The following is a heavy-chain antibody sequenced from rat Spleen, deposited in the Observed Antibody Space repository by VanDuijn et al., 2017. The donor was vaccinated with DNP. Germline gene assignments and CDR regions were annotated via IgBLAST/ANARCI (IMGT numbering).Heavy chain of an antibody. V-gene: IGHV2-19*01. CDR1: GVVLTDYS. CDR3: TTYGSYAMDA. CDR2: ISSGGIT. J-gene: IGHJ4*01. D-gene: IGHD1-3*01. Sequence: QVQLKESGPGMVQPSQTLSLTCTVSGVVLTDYSVHWVRQPPGKAPEWIAAISSGGITYYNLALKSRLSISRDTSKNQVFLKMNSLQTEDTATYYCTTYGSYAMDAWGQGTSVTVSS.